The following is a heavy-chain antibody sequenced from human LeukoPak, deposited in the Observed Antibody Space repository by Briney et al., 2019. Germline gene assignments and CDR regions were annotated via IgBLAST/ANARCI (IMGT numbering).Heavy chain of an antibody. CDR2: INPNSGGT. CDR3: ARPYGSGTIRGYYFDY. D-gene: IGHD3-10*01. CDR1: GYTFTGYY. J-gene: IGHJ4*02. Sequence: ASVKVSCKASGYTFTGYYMHWVRQAPGQGLEWMGWINPNSGGTNYAQKFQGRVTMTRDTSISTAYMELSRLRSDDTAVYYCARPYGSGTIRGYYFDYWGQGTLVTVSS. V-gene: IGHV1-2*02.